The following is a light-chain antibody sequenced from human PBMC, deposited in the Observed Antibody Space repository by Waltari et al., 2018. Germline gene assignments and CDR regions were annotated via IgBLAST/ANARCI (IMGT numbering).Light chain of an antibody. CDR2: DGR. J-gene: IGLJ3*02. Sequence: QSALTQSRSVSGSPGQSVTIFCTGSSSDVGGSDYVSWYQQHPGKAPEHMIFDGRKRPPGVPCRLSGSKSGNTASLTISGLQADDEADYYCCAYTGNFWVFGGGTELIVL. V-gene: IGLV2-11*01. CDR3: CAYTGNFWV. CDR1: SSDVGGSDY.